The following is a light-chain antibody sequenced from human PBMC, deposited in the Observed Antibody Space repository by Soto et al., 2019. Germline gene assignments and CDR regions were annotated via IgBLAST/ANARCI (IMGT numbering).Light chain of an antibody. Sequence: DIQMTQSPSSLSASVGDRVTITCRASQSISKYVNWYQHKPGKAPTVLIRAASSLQSGVPSRFSGSGSGTDFFLTISSLQPEDFAVYYCQQSHSKPLTFGGGTKGDIK. CDR1: QSISKY. J-gene: IGKJ4*01. CDR2: AAS. CDR3: QQSHSKPLT. V-gene: IGKV1-39*01.